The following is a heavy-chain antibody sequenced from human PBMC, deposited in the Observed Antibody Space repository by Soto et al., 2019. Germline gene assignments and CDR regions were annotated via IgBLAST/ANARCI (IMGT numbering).Heavy chain of an antibody. CDR2: IWYDGSKT. CDR1: GFRFTGYG. CDR3: ARDADTNSHYSLLDY. D-gene: IGHD2-8*01. V-gene: IGHV3-30*19. Sequence: QVQLVESGGGVVQSGRSLRLSCVTSGFRFTGYGMHWVRQAPGKGLEWVAVIWYDGSKTYYADSVQGRFSISRDSSKNTVYLQMNRLRDEDTAVDDCARDADTNSHYSLLDYWGQGTLVTVSS. J-gene: IGHJ4*02.